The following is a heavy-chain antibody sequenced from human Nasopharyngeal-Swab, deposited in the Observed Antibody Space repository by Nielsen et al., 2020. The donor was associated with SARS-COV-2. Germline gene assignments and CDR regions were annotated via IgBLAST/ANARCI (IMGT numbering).Heavy chain of an antibody. V-gene: IGHV3-74*01. CDR3: TKDFDKTGD. CDR1: GFTFSDSW. J-gene: IGHJ4*02. D-gene: IGHD3-9*01. CDR2: FNSDGSRT. Sequence: GGSLRLSCAVSGFTFSDSWIHWVRQAPGKGLVWVSRFNSDGSRTGYADSLKGRFTISRDNAKNTLYLQMNSLNAEDTAVYYCTKDFDKTGDWGQGTLVTVSS.